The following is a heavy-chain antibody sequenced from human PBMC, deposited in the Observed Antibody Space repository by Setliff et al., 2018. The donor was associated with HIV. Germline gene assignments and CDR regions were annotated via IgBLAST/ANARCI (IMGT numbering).Heavy chain of an antibody. D-gene: IGHD6-25*01. CDR1: GCTFIGYY. CDR2: INPNSGGT. CDR3: ARGGAAVHYYYMDV. V-gene: IGHV1-2*02. J-gene: IGHJ6*03. Sequence: ASVKVSCKATGCTFIGYYMHWVRQAPGQGLEWMGWINPNSGGTNYAQKFQGRVTMTRDTSINTAYMELGRLRSDDTAVYYCARGGAAVHYYYMDVWGKGTTVTVSS.